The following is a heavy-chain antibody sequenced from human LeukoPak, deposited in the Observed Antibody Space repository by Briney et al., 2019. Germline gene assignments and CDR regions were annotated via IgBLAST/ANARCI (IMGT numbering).Heavy chain of an antibody. D-gene: IGHD3-10*01. CDR3: AKDWTPGEVSGINIGPFDY. CDR2: ISYDGSNK. J-gene: IGHJ4*02. Sequence: PGGSLRLSCAASGFTFSSYGMHWVRQAPGKGLEWVAVISYDGSNKYYADSVKGRFTISRDNSKNTLYLQMNSLRAEDTAVYYCAKDWTPGEVSGINIGPFDYWGQGTLVTVSS. CDR1: GFTFSSYG. V-gene: IGHV3-30*18.